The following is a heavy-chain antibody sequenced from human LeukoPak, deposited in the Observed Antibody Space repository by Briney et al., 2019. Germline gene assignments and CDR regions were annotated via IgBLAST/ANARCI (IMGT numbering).Heavy chain of an antibody. CDR3: ARGMGPHYGMDV. CDR1: GGSFSGYY. V-gene: IGHV4-34*01. Sequence: SETLSLTCAVYGGSFSGYYWSWIRQPPGKGLEWIGEINHSGSTNYNPSLKSRVTISVDTSKSQFSLKLSSVTAADTAVYYCARGMGPHYGMDVWGQGTTVTVSS. J-gene: IGHJ6*02. CDR2: INHSGST.